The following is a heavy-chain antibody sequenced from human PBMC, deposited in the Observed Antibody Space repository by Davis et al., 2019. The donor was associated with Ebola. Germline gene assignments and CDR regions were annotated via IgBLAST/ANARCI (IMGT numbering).Heavy chain of an antibody. CDR3: ARMIRYYDILTGYYGAYYYYGMDV. Sequence: SGPTLVKPTQTLTLTCTFSGFSLSTTGVGVGWIRQPPGKALEWLARIDWDDDKYYSTSLKTRLTISKDTSKNQVVLTMTNMDPVDTATYYCARMIRYYDILTGYYGAYYYYGMDVWGQGTTVTVSS. CDR2: IDWDDDK. J-gene: IGHJ6*02. V-gene: IGHV2-70*11. CDR1: GFSLSTTGVG. D-gene: IGHD3-9*01.